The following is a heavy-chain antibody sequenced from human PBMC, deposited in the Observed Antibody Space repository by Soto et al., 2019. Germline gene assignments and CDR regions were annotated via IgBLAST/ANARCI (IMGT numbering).Heavy chain of an antibody. CDR3: ARGGGAYENYTYYDCWSGYYTRSYYYYGMDV. Sequence: VQLVESGGGLVQPGGSLRLSCAASGFTFSSYSMNWVRQAPGKGLEWVSYISSSSSTIYYADSVKGRFTISRDNAKNSLYLQMNSRRDEDTAVYYCARGGGAYENYTYYDCWSGYYTRSYYYYGMDVWGQGTTVTVSS. J-gene: IGHJ6*02. CDR2: ISSSSSTI. V-gene: IGHV3-48*02. CDR1: GFTFSSYS. D-gene: IGHD3-3*01.